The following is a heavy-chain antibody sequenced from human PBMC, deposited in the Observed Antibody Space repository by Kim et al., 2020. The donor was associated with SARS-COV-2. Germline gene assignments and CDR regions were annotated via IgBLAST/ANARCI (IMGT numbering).Heavy chain of an antibody. CDR2: STVAMGT. Sequence: ASVKVSCKTSGHFFTRDSIHWVRQAPEKGLGGWEGSTVAMGTQYNHRSSRAESPFTTDTSASTAYMELSFLRSEDSAVYYCLGGFYFDYWGQGTLVTVSS. CDR3: LGGFYFDY. CDR1: GHFFTRDS. D-gene: IGHD3-16*01. V-gene: IGHV1-3*01. J-gene: IGHJ4*02.